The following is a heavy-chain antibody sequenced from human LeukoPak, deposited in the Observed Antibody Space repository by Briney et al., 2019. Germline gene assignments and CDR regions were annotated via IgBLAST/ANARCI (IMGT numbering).Heavy chain of an antibody. V-gene: IGHV3-11*04. CDR1: GGSISSSSYY. J-gene: IGHJ3*02. CDR3: ARDFWSGYLHDAFDI. Sequence: LSLTCTVSGGSISSSSYYWGWIRQAPGKGLEWVSYISSSGSTIYYADSVKGRFTISRDNAKNSLYLQMNSLRAEDTAVYYCARDFWSGYLHDAFDIWGQGTMVTVSS. CDR2: ISSSGSTI. D-gene: IGHD3-3*01.